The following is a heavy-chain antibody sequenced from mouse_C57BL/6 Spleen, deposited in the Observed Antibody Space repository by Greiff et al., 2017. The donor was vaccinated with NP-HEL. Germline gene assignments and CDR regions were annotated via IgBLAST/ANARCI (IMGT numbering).Heavy chain of an antibody. CDR3: ARDSNYSFDY. J-gene: IGHJ2*01. CDR2: INPNNGGT. D-gene: IGHD2-5*01. Sequence: EVQLQQSGPELVKPGASVKISCKASGYTFTDYYMNWVKQSHGKSLEWIGDINPNNGGTSYNQKFKGKATLTVDKSTSTAYMELRSLTSEDSAVYYCARDSNYSFDYWGQGTTLTVSS. V-gene: IGHV1-26*01. CDR1: GYTFTDYY.